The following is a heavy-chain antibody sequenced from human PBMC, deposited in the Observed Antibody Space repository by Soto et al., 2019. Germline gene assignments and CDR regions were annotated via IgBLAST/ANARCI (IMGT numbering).Heavy chain of an antibody. CDR1: GGSFSGYY. CDR3: ASDLGDILTGYSPPVGY. Sequence: QVQLQQWGAGLLKPSETLSLTCAVYGGSFSGYYWSWIRQPPGKGLEWIGEINHSGSTNYNPSLKSRVTISVDASKNQFCLKLSSATAADTTVYYRASDLGDILTGYSPPVGYWGQGTLVTVS. D-gene: IGHD3-9*01. CDR2: INHSGST. J-gene: IGHJ4*02. V-gene: IGHV4-34*01.